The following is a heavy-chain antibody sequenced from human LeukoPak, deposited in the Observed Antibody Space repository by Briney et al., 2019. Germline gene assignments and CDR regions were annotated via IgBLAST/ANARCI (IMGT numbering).Heavy chain of an antibody. CDR1: GFTFGSYA. Sequence: GGSLRLSCAASGFTFGSYAMSWVRQAPGKGLEWVSAISGSGGSTYYADSVKGRFTISRDNSKNTLYPQMNSLRAEDTAVYYCAKDLSGYCSGGSCYWGQGTLVTVSS. J-gene: IGHJ4*02. CDR3: AKDLSGYCSGGSCY. V-gene: IGHV3-23*01. D-gene: IGHD2-15*01. CDR2: ISGSGGST.